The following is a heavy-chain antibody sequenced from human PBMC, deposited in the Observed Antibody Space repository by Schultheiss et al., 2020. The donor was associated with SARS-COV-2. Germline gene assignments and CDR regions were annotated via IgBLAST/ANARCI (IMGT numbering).Heavy chain of an antibody. CDR1: GFTFSSYW. Sequence: GGSLRLSCAASGFTFSSYWMHWVRQAPGKGLVWVSRINSDGSSTSYADSVKGRFTISRDDSKNTLYLQMNSLKTEDTAVYYCRVFLEWGQGTLVTVSS. CDR3: RVFLE. D-gene: IGHD1-1*01. V-gene: IGHV3-74*01. J-gene: IGHJ4*02. CDR2: INSDGSST.